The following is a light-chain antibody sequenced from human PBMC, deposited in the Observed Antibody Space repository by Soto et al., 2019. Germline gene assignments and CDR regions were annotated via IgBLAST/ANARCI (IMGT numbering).Light chain of an antibody. J-gene: IGKJ2*01. CDR3: QQYGSSPIT. Sequence: EIVLTQSPGTLSLSPGERATLSCRASQSVTSSYLAWYQLKPGQAPRLLIYGASGRATGIPDRFSGSGSGTDFSLTISRLEPEDFAVYYCQQYGSSPITFGQGTKLEIK. CDR1: QSVTSSY. CDR2: GAS. V-gene: IGKV3-20*01.